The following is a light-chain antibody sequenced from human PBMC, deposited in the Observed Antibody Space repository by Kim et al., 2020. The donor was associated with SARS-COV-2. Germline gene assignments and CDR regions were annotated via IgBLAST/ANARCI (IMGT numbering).Light chain of an antibody. CDR3: QQYYSSPWR. CDR1: QSVFSSGNNKNY. J-gene: IGKJ1*01. V-gene: IGKV4-1*01. Sequence: DPISFASRQSVFSSGNNKNYVGWYQQKPGPPPKRLISWPSPGESVVPDRFSGCGSGTDFTLTISSLQAEDVAVYYCQQYYSSPWRFGQGTKVDIK. CDR2: WPS.